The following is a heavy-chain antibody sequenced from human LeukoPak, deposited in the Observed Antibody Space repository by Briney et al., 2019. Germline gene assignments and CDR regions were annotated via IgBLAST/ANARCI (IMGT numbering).Heavy chain of an antibody. CDR3: ANPGGDDWSGYNY. D-gene: IGHD3-3*01. Sequence: PGGSLRLSCAASGFTFSSYAMSWVRQAPGKGLEWVSAISGSGGSTYYADSVKGRFTISRDNSKNTLYLQMNSLRAEDTAVYYCANPGGDDWSGYNYWGQGTLVTVSS. CDR1: GFTFSSYA. V-gene: IGHV3-23*01. CDR2: ISGSGGST. J-gene: IGHJ4*02.